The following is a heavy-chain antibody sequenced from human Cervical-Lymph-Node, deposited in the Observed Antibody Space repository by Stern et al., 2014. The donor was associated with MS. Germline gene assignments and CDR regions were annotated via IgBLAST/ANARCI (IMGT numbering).Heavy chain of an antibody. V-gene: IGHV5-51*01. Sequence: EVQLVESGAEVKKHGESLKISCKGSGYSFTSYWIAWLRQMPGKGLEWMGIIYPGDSNTRYSPSFQGQVTISADKSISTTYMQWSSLKASDTAMYYCARQQGAPYDFWRRLWQGDFGMDVWGQGTTVTVSS. CDR1: GYSFTSYW. CDR3: ARQQGAPYDFWRRLWQGDFGMDV. CDR2: IYPGDSNT. J-gene: IGHJ6*02. D-gene: IGHD3-3*01.